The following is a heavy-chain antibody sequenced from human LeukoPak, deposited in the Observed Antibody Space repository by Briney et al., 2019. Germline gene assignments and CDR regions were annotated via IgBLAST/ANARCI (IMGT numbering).Heavy chain of an antibody. Sequence: SVKVSCKASGGTFSSYAISWVRQAPGQGLEWMGGIIPIFGTANYAQKLQGRVTMTTDTSTSTAYMELRSLRSDDTAVYYCARDAAAGPNYYYYYGMDVWGQGTTVTVSS. D-gene: IGHD6-13*01. CDR1: GGTFSSYA. CDR3: ARDAAAGPNYYYYYGMDV. J-gene: IGHJ6*02. CDR2: IIPIFGTA. V-gene: IGHV1-69*05.